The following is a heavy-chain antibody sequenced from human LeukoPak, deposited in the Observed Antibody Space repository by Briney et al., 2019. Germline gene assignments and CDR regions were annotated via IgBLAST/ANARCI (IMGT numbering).Heavy chain of an antibody. Sequence: GASVTVSCKASGFTFTSSAVQWVRQARGQRLEWIGWIVVGSGNTNYAQKFQERVTITRDMSTSTAYMELSSLRSEDTAVYYCATRRITMVRGVIGVDYWGQGTLVTVSS. CDR1: GFTFTSSA. V-gene: IGHV1-58*01. D-gene: IGHD3-10*01. J-gene: IGHJ4*02. CDR2: IVVGSGNT. CDR3: ATRRITMVRGVIGVDY.